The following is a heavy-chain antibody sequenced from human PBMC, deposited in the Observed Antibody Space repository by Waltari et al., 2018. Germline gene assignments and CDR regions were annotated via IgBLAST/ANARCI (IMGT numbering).Heavy chain of an antibody. V-gene: IGHV3-7*03. Sequence: EVRLVESGGGLVQPGGSLRLSCVASGFTVTNNWMSWVRQAPGKGVGWVASIKQDGSEKMFVDSVKGRFTISRDNAENSLYLQMNSLRAEDTAVYYCSRNREDSGTFYRAYDVWGQGTLVTVAT. D-gene: IGHD3-10*01. J-gene: IGHJ3*01. CDR2: IKQDGSEK. CDR1: GFTVTNNW. CDR3: SRNREDSGTFYRAYDV.